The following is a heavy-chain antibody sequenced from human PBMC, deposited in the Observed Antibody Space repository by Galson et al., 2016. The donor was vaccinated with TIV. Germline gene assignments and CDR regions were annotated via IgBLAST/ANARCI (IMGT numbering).Heavy chain of an antibody. CDR2: MNPYSGNT. J-gene: IGHJ5*02. Sequence: SVKVSCKASGYSFINHDINWVRQATGQGLEWMGWMNPYSGNTGYAQKFQGRVTMTRNTAISTAYMELNSLTSEDTAVYYGARAVGGNWFDPWGQGTLVTVSS. CDR1: GYSFINHD. CDR3: ARAVGGNWFDP. V-gene: IGHV1-8*02. D-gene: IGHD3-16*01.